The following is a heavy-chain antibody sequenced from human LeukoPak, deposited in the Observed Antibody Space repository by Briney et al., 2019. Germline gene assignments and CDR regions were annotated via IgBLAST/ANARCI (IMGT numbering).Heavy chain of an antibody. V-gene: IGHV1-69*04. J-gene: IGHJ5*02. CDR2: IIPILGIA. CDR1: GGTFSSYA. CDR3: ARGFEYSSSSCWFDP. D-gene: IGHD6-6*01. Sequence: SVKVSCKASGGTFSSYAISWVRQAPGQGLEWMGRIIPILGIANYAQKFQGRVTITADKSTSTAYMELSSLRSEDTAVYYCARGFEYSSSSCWFDPSVQGTLVTVSS.